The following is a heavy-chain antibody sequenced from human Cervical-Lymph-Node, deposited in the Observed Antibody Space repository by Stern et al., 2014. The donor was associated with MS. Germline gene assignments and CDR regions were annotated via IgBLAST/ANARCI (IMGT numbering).Heavy chain of an antibody. CDR3: ARIAGVRSWIQPLDY. D-gene: IGHD5-18*01. J-gene: IGHJ4*02. Sequence: EVQLVESGGGLVQPGGSLRLSCAASGFTFSSYWMHWVRQAPGTGLALVSLINSDGSSTTYADSVKGRFTISRDNAKNTLYLQMNSLRAEDTAVYYCARIAGVRSWIQPLDYWGQGTLVTVSS. V-gene: IGHV3-74*01. CDR1: GFTFSSYW. CDR2: INSDGSST.